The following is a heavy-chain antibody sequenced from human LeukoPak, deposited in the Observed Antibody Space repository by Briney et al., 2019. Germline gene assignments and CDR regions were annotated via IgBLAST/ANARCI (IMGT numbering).Heavy chain of an antibody. CDR2: IRSKANSYAT. Sequence: PGGSLRLSCAASGFTFSGSAMHWVRQASGKGLEWVGRIRSKANSYATAYAASVKGRFTISRDDSKNTAYLQMNSLKTEDTAVYYCTRRHGGIGPIDYWGQGTLVTVSS. CDR1: GFTFSGSA. CDR3: TRRHGGIGPIDY. V-gene: IGHV3-73*01. J-gene: IGHJ4*02. D-gene: IGHD4-23*01.